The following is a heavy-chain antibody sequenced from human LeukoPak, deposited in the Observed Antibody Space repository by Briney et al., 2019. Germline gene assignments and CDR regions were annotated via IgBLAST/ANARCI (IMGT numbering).Heavy chain of an antibody. Sequence: SETLSLTCTVSGGSISSSSYYWGWIRQPPGKGLEWIGSIYYSGSTYYNPSLKSRVTISVDTSKNQFSLKLSSVTAADTAVYYCARAGSVQQLARHSLDYWGQGTLVTVSS. CDR1: GGSISSSSYY. CDR3: ARAGSVQQLARHSLDY. CDR2: IYYSGST. D-gene: IGHD6-13*01. V-gene: IGHV4-39*07. J-gene: IGHJ4*02.